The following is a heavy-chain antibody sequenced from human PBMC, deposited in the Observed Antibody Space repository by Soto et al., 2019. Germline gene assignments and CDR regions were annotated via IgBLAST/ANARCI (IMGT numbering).Heavy chain of an antibody. CDR3: GRHWDHYYDSSGYYRDPYGMDV. V-gene: IGHV5-51*01. J-gene: IGHJ6*02. D-gene: IGHD3-22*01. Sequence: GESLKISCKGSGYSFTSYWIGWVRQMPGKGLECMGIIYPGDSDTRYSPSFQGQVTISADKSISTAYLQWSSLKASDTAMYYCGRHWDHYYDSSGYYRDPYGMDVWGQGTTVTVSS. CDR2: IYPGDSDT. CDR1: GYSFTSYW.